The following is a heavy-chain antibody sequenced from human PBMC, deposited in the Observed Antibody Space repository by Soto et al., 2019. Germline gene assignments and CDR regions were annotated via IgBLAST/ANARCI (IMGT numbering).Heavy chain of an antibody. V-gene: IGHV3-53*01. CDR3: ARDVAGWFDP. CDR1: XXXXXSNX. J-gene: IGHJ5*02. Sequence: EVQLVESGGGLIQPGGSLXXSXXXXXXXXXSNXMXXXXXAPGKGLEWVSVIYSGGSTYYADSVKGRFTISRDNSKNTLYLQMNSLRAEDTAVYYCARDVAGWFDPWGQGTLVTVSS. CDR2: IYSGGST.